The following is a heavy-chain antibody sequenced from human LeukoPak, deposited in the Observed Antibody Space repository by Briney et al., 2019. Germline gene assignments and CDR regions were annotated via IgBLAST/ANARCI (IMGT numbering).Heavy chain of an antibody. J-gene: IGHJ4*02. V-gene: IGHV3-48*01. CDR2: ISSGGTTI. CDR3: ARDHSYGYFDY. CDR1: GFTFSSYS. Sequence: GGSLRLSCAASGFTFSSYSMNRVRQAPGKGLQWVSFISSGGTTIYYADSVKGRFTISRDNAKNSLYLQMNSLRAEDTAVYYCARDHSYGYFDYWGQGTLVTVSS. D-gene: IGHD5-18*01.